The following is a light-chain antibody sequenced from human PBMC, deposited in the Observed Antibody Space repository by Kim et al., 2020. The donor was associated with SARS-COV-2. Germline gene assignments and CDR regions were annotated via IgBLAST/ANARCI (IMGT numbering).Light chain of an antibody. CDR2: GNN. CDR3: NSRDSSGNHLV. CDR1: NLTDYY. J-gene: IGLJ3*02. Sequence: ALGQTVRITCQGDNLTDYYASWYQQKPRQAPVLVIYGNNNRPSGIADRFCGSSSGNTASLTSTGAQAGDEADYYCNSRDSSGNHLVFGGGTQLTVL. V-gene: IGLV3-19*01.